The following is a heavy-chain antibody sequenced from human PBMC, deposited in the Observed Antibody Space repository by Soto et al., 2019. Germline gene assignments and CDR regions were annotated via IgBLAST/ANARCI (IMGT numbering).Heavy chain of an antibody. CDR1: VFTFSNAW. CDR3: TTHAVYDFWSGLIDY. CDR2: IKSKTDGGTT. V-gene: IGHV3-15*01. J-gene: IGHJ4*02. D-gene: IGHD3-3*01. Sequence: RSLRLSCSASVFTFSNAWMSWFRQAPGKGLEWVGRIKSKTDGGTTDYAAPVKGRFTISRDDSKNTLYLQMNSLKTEDTAVYYCTTHAVYDFWSGLIDYWGQGTLVTVSS.